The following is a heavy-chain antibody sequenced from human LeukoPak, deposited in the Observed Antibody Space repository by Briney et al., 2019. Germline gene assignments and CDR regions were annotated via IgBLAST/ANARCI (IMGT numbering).Heavy chain of an antibody. Sequence: GASVKVSCKGSGYTFNGNYMHWVRQAPGQGLEWMGWMNPNNGATKYALNFQGRVTMTRDTSISTAYMEVSRLRYDDTAVYYCARGSTSWNLDTWGQGTLVTVSS. CDR1: GYTFNGNY. V-gene: IGHV1-2*02. CDR3: ARGSTSWNLDT. J-gene: IGHJ5*02. D-gene: IGHD6-13*01. CDR2: MNPNNGAT.